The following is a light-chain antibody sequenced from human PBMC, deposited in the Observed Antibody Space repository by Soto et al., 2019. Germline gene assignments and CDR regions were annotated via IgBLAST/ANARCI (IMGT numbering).Light chain of an antibody. CDR2: DVS. V-gene: IGLV2-14*01. Sequence: QSALTQPASVSGSPGQSITISCTGTSSDVGGYEYVSWYQQYPGKAPKLMIYDVSNRPSGVSYRFSGSKSGNTASLTISGLQAEDEADYYCSSYASSSTLVVFGGGTKPPS. CDR1: SSDVGGYEY. CDR3: SSYASSSTLVV. J-gene: IGLJ2*01.